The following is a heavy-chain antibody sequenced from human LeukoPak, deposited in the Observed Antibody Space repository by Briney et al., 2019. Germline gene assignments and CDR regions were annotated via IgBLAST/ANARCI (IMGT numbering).Heavy chain of an antibody. Sequence: GSSVKVSCKASGYTFTGYYMHWVRQAPGQGLEWMGWINPNSGTNYAQKFQGRVTMTRDTSISTAYMELSRLRSDDTAVYYCARAPRIAVAGTLKYNWFDPWGQGTLVTVSS. D-gene: IGHD6-19*01. V-gene: IGHV1-2*02. CDR1: GYTFTGYY. J-gene: IGHJ5*02. CDR2: INPNSGT. CDR3: ARAPRIAVAGTLKYNWFDP.